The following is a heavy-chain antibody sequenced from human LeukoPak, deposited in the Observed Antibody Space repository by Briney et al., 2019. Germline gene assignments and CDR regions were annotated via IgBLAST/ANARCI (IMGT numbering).Heavy chain of an antibody. CDR3: ARGGWSLDY. V-gene: IGHV4-59*01. J-gene: IGHJ4*02. CDR1: GGSLSSNY. Sequence: PSETLSLTCTISGGSLSSNYWSWIRQPPGKGLEWVGYIYCSGSTNYNPSLKSRVSISVDTSKSQFSLRLSSVTAADTALYYCARGGWSLDYWGQGTLVAVSS. CDR2: IYCSGST. D-gene: IGHD6-19*01.